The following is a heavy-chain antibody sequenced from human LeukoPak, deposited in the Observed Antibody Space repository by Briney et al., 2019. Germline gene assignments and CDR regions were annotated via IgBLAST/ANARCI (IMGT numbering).Heavy chain of an antibody. D-gene: IGHD1-1*01. V-gene: IGHV3-30*02. CDR3: AEDQQLQPFHY. Sequence: GGSLRLSCAASGLTFSDFGMHWVRQAPGKGLEWVAFIRYDGTEKIYADSVKGRFTISRDNSRDTLYLQMNSLRVEDTAVYYCAEDQQLQPFHYWGRGTLVAVSS. J-gene: IGHJ4*02. CDR2: IRYDGTEK. CDR1: GLTFSDFG.